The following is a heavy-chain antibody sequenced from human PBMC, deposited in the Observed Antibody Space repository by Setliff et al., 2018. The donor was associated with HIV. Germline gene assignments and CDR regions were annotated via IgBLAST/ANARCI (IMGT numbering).Heavy chain of an antibody. V-gene: IGHV4-31*03. CDR2: IYYSGTT. CDR3: ARAGLDFDS. Sequence: PSETLSLTCTVSGGSISSGGYYWNWIRQHPGRGLEWIGYIYYSGTTYYNPSLKSRITMLVDLSQNQFSLNLRSATAADTAVYYCARAGLDFDSWGQGTLVTVSS. J-gene: IGHJ4*02. CDR1: GGSISSGGYY.